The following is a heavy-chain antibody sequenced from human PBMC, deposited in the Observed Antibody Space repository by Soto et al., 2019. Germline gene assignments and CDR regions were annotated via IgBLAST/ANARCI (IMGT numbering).Heavy chain of an antibody. D-gene: IGHD6-6*01. CDR3: AKRSSSSTFDY. CDR2: ISGSDDST. CDR1: RFTFSSYA. J-gene: IGHJ4*02. V-gene: IGHV3-23*01. Sequence: EVQLLESGGGLVQPGESLRLSCADSRFTFSSYAMSWVRQAPGKGLEWVSVISGSDDSTYYADSVKGRFTISRDNSKNTLYLQMNSLRAQDTDVYYCAKRSSSSTFDYWGQGTLVTVSS.